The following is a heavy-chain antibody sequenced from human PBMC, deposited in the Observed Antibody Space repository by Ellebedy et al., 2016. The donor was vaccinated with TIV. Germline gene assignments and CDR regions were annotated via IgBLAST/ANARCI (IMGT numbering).Heavy chain of an antibody. V-gene: IGHV3-48*01. Sequence: GESLKISCAASGFTFSSYSMNWVRQAPGKGLEWVSYISSSSSTIYYADSVKGRFTISRDNSKNTLYLQMNSLRAEDTAVYYCARLLGEMGYYYGMDVWGQGTTVTVSS. CDR2: ISSSSSTI. D-gene: IGHD3-10*01. CDR3: ARLLGEMGYYYGMDV. J-gene: IGHJ6*02. CDR1: GFTFSSYS.